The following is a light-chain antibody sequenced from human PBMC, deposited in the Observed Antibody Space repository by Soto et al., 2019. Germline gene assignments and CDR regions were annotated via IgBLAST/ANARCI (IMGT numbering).Light chain of an antibody. V-gene: IGLV2-8*01. CDR3: SSYAGSNNLV. CDR1: SSYVGGYNY. Sequence: QYALTQPPSASGSPGQSVTISCTGTSSYVGGYNYVSWYQQHPGKAPKLMIYEVSERPSGVPDRFSGSKSGNTASLTVSGLQAEDEADYYCSSYAGSNNLVFGGGTKLTVL. CDR2: EVS. J-gene: IGLJ3*02.